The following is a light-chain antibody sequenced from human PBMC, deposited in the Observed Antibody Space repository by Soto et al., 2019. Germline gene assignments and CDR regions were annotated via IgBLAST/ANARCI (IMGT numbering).Light chain of an antibody. CDR3: QQYHHWRT. CDR2: GAS. CDR1: QSLSSN. Sequence: EIVMTQSPATLSVSPGERATLSCRASQSLSSNLAWYQQKPGQAPRLLIYGASTRATGIPARFSGSGSGTEFTLTISSLQSEDSAVYYCQQYHHWRTFGQATKVEIK. V-gene: IGKV3-15*01. J-gene: IGKJ1*01.